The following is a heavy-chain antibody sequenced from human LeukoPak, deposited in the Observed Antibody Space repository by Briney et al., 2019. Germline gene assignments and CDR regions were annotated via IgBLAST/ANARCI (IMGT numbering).Heavy chain of an antibody. J-gene: IGHJ4*02. D-gene: IGHD3-22*01. CDR1: GFTFSSYS. V-gene: IGHV3-21*01. CDR2: ISSSSSYI. CDR3: ARDPNYDSSGYYPLDY. Sequence: GGSLRLSCAASGFTFSSYSMNWVRQAPGKGLEWVSSISSSSSYIYYADSVKGRFTISRDNAKNSLYLQMNSLRAEDTAVYCCARDPNYDSSGYYPLDYWGQGTLVTVSS.